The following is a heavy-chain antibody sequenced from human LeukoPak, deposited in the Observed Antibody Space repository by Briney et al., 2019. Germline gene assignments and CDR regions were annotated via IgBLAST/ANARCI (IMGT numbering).Heavy chain of an antibody. V-gene: IGHV1-18*01. CDR3: ATIARITIFGVVKEGYYYYGMDV. Sequence: ASVKVSCKASGYTFTSYGISWVRQAPGQGLEWMGWISAYNGNTNYAQKLQGRVTMTTDTSTSTAYMELSSLRSEDTAVYYCATIARITIFGVVKEGYYYYGMDVWGQGTTVTVSS. CDR2: ISAYNGNT. J-gene: IGHJ6*02. D-gene: IGHD3-3*01. CDR1: GYTFTSYG.